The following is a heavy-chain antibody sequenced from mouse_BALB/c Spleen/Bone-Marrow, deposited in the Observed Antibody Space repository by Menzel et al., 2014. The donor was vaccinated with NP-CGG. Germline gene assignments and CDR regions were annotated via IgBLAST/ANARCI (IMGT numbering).Heavy chain of an antibody. J-gene: IGHJ2*01. CDR3: NAEHGNYHYFDY. D-gene: IGHD6-1*01. CDR2: IDPGNGDT. V-gene: IGHV14-4*02. Sequence: EVQLQQSGAGLVRSGASVKLSCTASGFNIKDYYMHWVKQRPEQGLEWIGWIDPGNGDTEYAPKFQGKVTMTADTSSNTAYLQLSSLTSEDTAVYYCNAEHGNYHYFDYWGQGTTLTVSS. CDR1: GFNIKDYY.